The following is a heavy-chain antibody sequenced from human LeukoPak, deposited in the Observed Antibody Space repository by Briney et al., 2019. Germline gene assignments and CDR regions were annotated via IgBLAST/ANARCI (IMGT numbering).Heavy chain of an antibody. CDR1: GGSISSGGYS. V-gene: IGHV4-30-2*01. D-gene: IGHD6-6*01. CDR3: ASASIAARANWFDP. CDR2: IYHSGST. Sequence: SETLSLTCAVSGGSISSGGYSWSWIRQPPGKGLEWIGYIYHSGSTYYNPSLKSRVTISVDTSKNQFSLKLSSVTAADTAVYYCASASIAARANWFDPWGQGTLVTVSS. J-gene: IGHJ5*02.